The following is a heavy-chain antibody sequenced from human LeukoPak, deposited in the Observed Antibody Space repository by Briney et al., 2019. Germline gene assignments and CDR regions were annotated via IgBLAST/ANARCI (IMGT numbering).Heavy chain of an antibody. CDR2: IYPGDSDT. CDR3: ASEASAAGTPSDAFDI. CDR1: GYSFTDYW. D-gene: IGHD6-13*01. J-gene: IGHJ3*02. V-gene: IGHV5-51*01. Sequence: GESLKISCQGSGYSFTDYWIGWVRQMPGKGLEWMGIIYPGDSDTRYSPSFQGQVTISADKSITTAYLRWSSLKASDTAMYYCASEASAAGTPSDAFDIWGQGTMVTVSS.